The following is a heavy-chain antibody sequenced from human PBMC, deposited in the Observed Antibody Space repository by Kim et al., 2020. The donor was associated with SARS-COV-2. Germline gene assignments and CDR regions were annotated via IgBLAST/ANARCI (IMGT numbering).Heavy chain of an antibody. CDR1: GFTFSSYG. V-gene: IGHV3-33*06. CDR2: IWYDGSNK. D-gene: IGHD2-2*01. Sequence: GGSLRLSCAASGFTFSSYGMHWVRQAPGKGLEWVAVIWYDGSNKYYADSVKGRFTISRDNSKNTLYLQMNSLRAEDTAVYYCAKDQGYVVPAAVPDYWGQGTLVTVSS. J-gene: IGHJ4*02. CDR3: AKDQGYVVPAAVPDY.